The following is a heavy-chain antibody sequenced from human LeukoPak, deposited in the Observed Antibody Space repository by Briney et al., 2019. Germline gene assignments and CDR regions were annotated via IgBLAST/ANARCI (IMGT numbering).Heavy chain of an antibody. Sequence: SETLSLTWTVSGGSISSGGNYWSWIRQLPGKGLEWIAYIYYSGTTYYNPSLKTRATISIDTSRSQFSLKLTSVTAADTAVYHCARDRYVEHAVDIWGQGTMVTVSS. J-gene: IGHJ3*02. V-gene: IGHV4-31*02. D-gene: IGHD3-16*01. CDR3: ARDRYVEHAVDI. CDR1: GGSISSGGNY. CDR2: IYYSGTT.